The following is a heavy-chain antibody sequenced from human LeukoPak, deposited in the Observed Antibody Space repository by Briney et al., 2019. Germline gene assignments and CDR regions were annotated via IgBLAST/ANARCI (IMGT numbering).Heavy chain of an antibody. CDR2: ISSSSSTI. D-gene: IGHD1/OR15-1a*01. Sequence: GGSLRLSCAASGFTFSSYSMNWVRQAPGKGLEWVSYISSSSSTIYYADSVKGRFTISRDNSKSTVHLQMDGLRVDDTAVYYCAKVATPNTLDALDIWGQGTMVTVSS. CDR1: GFTFSSYS. V-gene: IGHV3-48*01. CDR3: AKVATPNTLDALDI. J-gene: IGHJ3*02.